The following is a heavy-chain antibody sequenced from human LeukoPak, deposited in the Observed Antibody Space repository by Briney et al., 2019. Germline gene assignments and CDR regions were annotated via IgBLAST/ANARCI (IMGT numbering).Heavy chain of an antibody. Sequence: GGSLRLSCAASGFTFSNYWMHWVRQAPGKGLEWVAVISHDGNTKYYADSVKGRFTITRDNSKNTLYVQVNSLGTEDSAAYYCAKGSYYDSSGSFYFDYWGQGTLVTVSS. CDR2: ISHDGNTK. V-gene: IGHV3-30*18. J-gene: IGHJ4*02. CDR1: GFTFSNYW. D-gene: IGHD3-22*01. CDR3: AKGSYYDSSGSFYFDY.